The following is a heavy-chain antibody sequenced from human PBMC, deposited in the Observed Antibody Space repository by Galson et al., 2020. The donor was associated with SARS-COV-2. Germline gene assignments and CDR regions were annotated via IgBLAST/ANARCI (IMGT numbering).Heavy chain of an antibody. CDR3: SRGLTSSWPFSDF. J-gene: IGHJ4*02. CDR2: ITSSSTT. V-gene: IGHV3-48*02. D-gene: IGHD6-13*01. Sequence: GGSLRLSCAASGFTFSTYNMNWVRQAPGKGLEWVSFITSSSTTYYADSVKGRFTISRDNAKNSLYLQMSGLRDDDTALYYCSRGLTSSWPFSDFWGQGALVTVSS. CDR1: GFTFSTYN.